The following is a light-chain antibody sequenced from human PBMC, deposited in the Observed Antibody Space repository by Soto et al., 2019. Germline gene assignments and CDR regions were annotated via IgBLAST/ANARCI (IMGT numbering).Light chain of an antibody. CDR2: DAS. V-gene: IGKV3-11*01. Sequence: EIVLTQSPATLSLSPGEIATLSCRASQSVSIYLAWYQQKPGQAPRLLIYDASNRATGIPARFSGSGSGTDFTLTISSLEPEDFAVYYCQQRSNWLFTFGPGTKVDI. CDR3: QQRSNWLFT. J-gene: IGKJ3*01. CDR1: QSVSIY.